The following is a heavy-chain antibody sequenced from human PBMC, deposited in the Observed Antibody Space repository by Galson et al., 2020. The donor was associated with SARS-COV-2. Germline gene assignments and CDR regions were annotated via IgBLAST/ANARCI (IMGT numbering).Heavy chain of an antibody. Sequence: TLSLTCTVSGGSISSSNYYWGWVRQPPGEGLEWIGSIYYTESNYYNPSLTSRVTMSVDTSRNQFSLKLSSVTAADTAVYYCARQILTGYYSFYGFDVWGQGTLVTVSS. CDR1: GGSISSSNYY. J-gene: IGHJ4*02. D-gene: IGHD3-9*01. V-gene: IGHV4-39*01. CDR3: ARQILTGYYSFYGFDV. CDR2: IYYTESN.